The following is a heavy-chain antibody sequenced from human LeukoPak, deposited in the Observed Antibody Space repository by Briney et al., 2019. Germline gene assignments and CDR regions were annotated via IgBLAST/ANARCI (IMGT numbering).Heavy chain of an antibody. V-gene: IGHV3-48*04. Sequence: GGSLRLSCAASGFTLSSYSMNWVRQAPGKGLEWVSYISTTSRTIYYTDSVKGRFTISRDNAENSLYLQMTSLKPEDTALYYCAKIAVPVPGRYHIDVWGKGTTVTVSS. CDR1: GFTLSSYS. CDR3: AKIAVPVPGRYHIDV. CDR2: ISTTSRTI. J-gene: IGHJ6*03. D-gene: IGHD2-2*01.